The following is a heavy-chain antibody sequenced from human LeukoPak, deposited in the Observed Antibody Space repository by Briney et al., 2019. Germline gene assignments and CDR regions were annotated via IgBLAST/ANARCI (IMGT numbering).Heavy chain of an antibody. CDR3: ARVYYYDSSGYPD. V-gene: IGHV4-30-4*01. CDR1: GGSISSGDYY. J-gene: IGHJ4*02. D-gene: IGHD3-22*01. CDR2: IYYSGST. Sequence: NSSETLSLTCTVSGGSISSGDYYWSWIRQLPGKGLEWIGYIYYSGSTYYNPSLKSRVTIPVDTSKNQFSLKLSSVTAADTAVYYCARVYYYDSSGYPDWGQGTLVTVSS.